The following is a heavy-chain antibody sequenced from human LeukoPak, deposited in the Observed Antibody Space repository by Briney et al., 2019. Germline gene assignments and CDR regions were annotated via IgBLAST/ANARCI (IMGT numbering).Heavy chain of an antibody. J-gene: IGHJ6*02. CDR1: GGSVSSGSYY. CDR3: ARDALQYDFWSGFMDYYYYYGMDV. D-gene: IGHD3-3*01. Sequence: PSETLSLTCTVSGGSVSSGSYYGSWIRQPPWKGLEWIGYIYYSGSTNYNPSLKSRVTISVDTSKNQFSLKLSSVTAADTAVYYCARDALQYDFWSGFMDYYYYYGMDVWGQGTTVTVSS. CDR2: IYYSGST. V-gene: IGHV4-61*01.